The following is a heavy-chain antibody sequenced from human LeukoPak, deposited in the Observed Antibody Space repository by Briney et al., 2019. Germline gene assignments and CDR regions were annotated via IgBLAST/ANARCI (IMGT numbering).Heavy chain of an antibody. Sequence: SETLSLTCAVYGGSFSGYYWSWIRQPPGKGLEWIGEINHSGSTHHNPSLKSRVTMSVDTSKNQFSLKLSSVTAADTAVYYCARGDILTGYSNWGQGTLVTVSS. CDR3: ARGDILTGYSN. CDR1: GGSFSGYY. D-gene: IGHD3-9*01. CDR2: INHSGST. V-gene: IGHV4-34*01. J-gene: IGHJ4*02.